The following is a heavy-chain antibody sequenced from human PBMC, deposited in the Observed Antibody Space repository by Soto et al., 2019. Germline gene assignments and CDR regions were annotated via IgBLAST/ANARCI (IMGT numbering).Heavy chain of an antibody. CDR3: ARVFTYDILTGYYPTPFFDY. Sequence: SETLSLTCTVSGGSISSGGYYWSWIRQHPGKGLEWIGYIYYSGSTYYNPSLKSRVTISVDTSKNQFSLKLGSVTAADTAVYYCARVFTYDILTGYYPTPFFDYWGQGTLVTVSS. CDR1: GGSISSGGYY. V-gene: IGHV4-31*03. J-gene: IGHJ4*02. CDR2: IYYSGST. D-gene: IGHD3-9*01.